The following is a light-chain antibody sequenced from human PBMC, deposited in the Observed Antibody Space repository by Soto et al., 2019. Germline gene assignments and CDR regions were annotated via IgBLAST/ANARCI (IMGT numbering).Light chain of an antibody. J-gene: IGLJ1*01. CDR2: DVT. Sequence: QSALTQPRSVSGSPGQSVTISCTGTSSDVGGYNFVSWYQQHPGKAPKFMIYDVTKRPSGVPDRFSGSKSGNTASLTISGLQAEDEGDYYCCSYVGSSTSYVFGTGTKLTVL. V-gene: IGLV2-11*01. CDR3: CSYVGSSTSYV. CDR1: SSDVGGYNF.